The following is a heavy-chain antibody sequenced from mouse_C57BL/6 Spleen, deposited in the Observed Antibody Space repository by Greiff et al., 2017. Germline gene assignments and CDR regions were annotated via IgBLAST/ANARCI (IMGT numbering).Heavy chain of an antibody. J-gene: IGHJ3*01. CDR3: ASDSSGYFAY. CDR1: GYSFTSYY. Sequence: VHLVESGPELVKPGASVKISCKASGYSFTSYYIHWVKQRPGQGLEWIGWIYPGSGNTKYNEKFKGKATLTADTSSSTAYMQLSSLPSEDSAVYYCASDSSGYFAYWGQGALVTVSA. CDR2: IYPGSGNT. V-gene: IGHV1-66*01. D-gene: IGHD3-2*02.